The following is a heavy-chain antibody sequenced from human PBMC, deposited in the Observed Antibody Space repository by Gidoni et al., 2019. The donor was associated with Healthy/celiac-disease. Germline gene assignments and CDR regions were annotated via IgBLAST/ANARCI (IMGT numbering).Heavy chain of an antibody. CDR3: ARDRQLVRGYFDY. CDR2: ISYDGSNK. Sequence: QVQLVESGVGVVQPGRSLRPSCAASGFPLSSYAMHWVRQAPGKGLEWVAVISYDGSNKYYADSVKGRFTISRDNSKNTLYLQMNSLRAEDTAVYYCARDRQLVRGYFDYWGQGTLVTVSS. J-gene: IGHJ4*02. V-gene: IGHV3-30*04. D-gene: IGHD6-13*01. CDR1: GFPLSSYA.